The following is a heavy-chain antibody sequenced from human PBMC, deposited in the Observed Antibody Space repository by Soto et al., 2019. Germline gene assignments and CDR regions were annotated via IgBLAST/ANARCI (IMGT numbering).Heavy chain of an antibody. V-gene: IGHV5-51*01. CDR3: ATRVEYSSSSDYYYYGMDV. Sequence: GESLKISCKGSGYGFTSYWIGWVRQMPGKGLEWMGIIYPGDSDTRYSPSFQGQVTISADKSISTAYLQWSSLKASDTAMYYCATRVEYSSSSDYYYYGMDVWGQGTTVTVSS. D-gene: IGHD6-6*01. CDR2: IYPGDSDT. CDR1: GYGFTSYW. J-gene: IGHJ6*02.